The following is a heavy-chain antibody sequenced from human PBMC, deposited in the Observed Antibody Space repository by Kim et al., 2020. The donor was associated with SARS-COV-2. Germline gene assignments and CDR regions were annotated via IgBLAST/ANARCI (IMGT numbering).Heavy chain of an antibody. CDR2: ISGSGGST. CDR3: ANILGAALSGSYRPFDY. V-gene: IGHV3-23*01. Sequence: GGSLRLSCAASGFTFSSYAMSWVRQAPGKGLEWVSAISGSGGSTYYADSVKGRFTISRDNSKNTLYLQMNSLRAEDTAVYYCANILGAALSGSYRPFDYWGQGTLVTVSS. D-gene: IGHD1-26*01. CDR1: GFTFSSYA. J-gene: IGHJ4*02.